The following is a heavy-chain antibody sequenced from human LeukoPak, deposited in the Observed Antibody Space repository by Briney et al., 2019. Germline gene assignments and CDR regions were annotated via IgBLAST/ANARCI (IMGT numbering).Heavy chain of an antibody. D-gene: IGHD6-19*01. CDR2: INPNSGGT. Sequence: GASVKVSCKASGYTFTSYGISWVRQAPGQGLEWMGWINPNSGGTNYAQKFQGRVTMTRDTSISTAYMELSRLRSDDTAVYYCARDLYSSGWYGPEASDYWGQGTLVTVSS. CDR3: ARDLYSSGWYGPEASDY. J-gene: IGHJ4*02. CDR1: GYTFTSYG. V-gene: IGHV1-2*02.